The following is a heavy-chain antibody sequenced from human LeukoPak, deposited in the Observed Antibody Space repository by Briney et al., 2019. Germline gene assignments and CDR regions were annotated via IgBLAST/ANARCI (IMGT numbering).Heavy chain of an antibody. Sequence: GGSLRLSCAASGFTFSSYDMSWVRQAPGKGLEWVSSITLSGGSTFYADSVMGRFTISRDNSQNTLYRQMNSLSAEDTAVYYCAKRGNPAVGHHYLDVCGKGTTVSVSS. CDR3: AKRGNPAVGHHYLDV. CDR1: GFTFSSYD. CDR2: ITLSGGST. D-gene: IGHD2-2*01. J-gene: IGHJ6*03. V-gene: IGHV3-23*01.